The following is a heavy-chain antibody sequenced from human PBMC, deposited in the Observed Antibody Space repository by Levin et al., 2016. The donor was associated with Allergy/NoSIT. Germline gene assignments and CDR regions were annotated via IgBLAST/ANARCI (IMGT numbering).Heavy chain of an antibody. CDR2: IYSGGST. V-gene: IGHV3-66*01. J-gene: IGHJ4*02. D-gene: IGHD1-26*01. CDR3: ARWSGSLDY. Sequence: WIRQPPGKGLEWVSVIYSGGSTYYADSVKGRFTISRDNSKNTLYLQMNSLRAEDTAVYYCARWSGSLDYWGQGTLVTVSS.